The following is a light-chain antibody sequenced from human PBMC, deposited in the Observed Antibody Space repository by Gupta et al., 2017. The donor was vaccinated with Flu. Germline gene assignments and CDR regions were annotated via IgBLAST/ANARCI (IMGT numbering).Light chain of an antibody. CDR1: QSVLYSSNNRKY. J-gene: IGKJ2*03. V-gene: IGKV4-1*01. CDR2: WAS. CDR3: QQYYSSPYG. Sequence: DIVMTQSPDSLAVSLGERATINCKSSQSVLYSSNNRKYLAWYQQKPGQPPKLLIYWASTRESGVPDRFSGSGSGTDFTLTISSLQAEDVAVYFCQQYYSSPYGFGQGTKLEIK.